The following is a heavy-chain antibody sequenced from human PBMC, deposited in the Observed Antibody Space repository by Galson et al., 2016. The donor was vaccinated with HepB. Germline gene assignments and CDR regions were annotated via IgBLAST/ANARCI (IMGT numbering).Heavy chain of an antibody. D-gene: IGHD3-10*01. CDR1: GFTSSSYW. J-gene: IGHJ6*02. V-gene: IGHV3-74*01. CDR2: ISSDGSKT. Sequence: SLRLSCAASGFTSSSYWMHWARQAPGKGLVWVSRISSDGSKTTYADSVKGRFTISRDNAKNTLSLQMNSLRVEDTAVYYCHAWFGESRYGVDVWGQGTTVTVSS. CDR3: HAWFGESRYGVDV.